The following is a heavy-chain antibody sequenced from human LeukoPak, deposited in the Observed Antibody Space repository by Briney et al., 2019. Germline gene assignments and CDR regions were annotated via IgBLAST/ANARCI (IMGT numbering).Heavy chain of an antibody. J-gene: IGHJ4*02. V-gene: IGHV4-59*01. D-gene: IGHD3-22*01. CDR1: GGSISSYY. Sequence: SETLSLTCTVPGGSISSYYWSWIRQPPGKGLEWIGYIYYSGSTNYNPSLKSRVTISVDTSKNQFSLKLSSMTAADTAVYYCARAAGVDYDSSGYHDYWGQGTLVTVSS. CDR3: ARAAGVDYDSSGYHDY. CDR2: IYYSGST.